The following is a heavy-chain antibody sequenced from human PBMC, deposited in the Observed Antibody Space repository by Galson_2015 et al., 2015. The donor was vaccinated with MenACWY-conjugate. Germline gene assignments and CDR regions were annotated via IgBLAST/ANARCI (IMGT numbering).Heavy chain of an antibody. V-gene: IGHV4-59*01. CDR2: IFYTGTS. CDR3: ARVLSTVAGTRKIYYGMDV. CDR1: GGSISSFY. D-gene: IGHD6-19*01. Sequence: ETLSLTCTVSGGSISSFYWSWTRQPPGKALEWIGYIFYTGTSSYNPSLNSRVTMSVATSRNQFSLSLTSVTAADTAVYYCARVLSTVAGTRKIYYGMDVWGQGTTVTVSS. J-gene: IGHJ6*02.